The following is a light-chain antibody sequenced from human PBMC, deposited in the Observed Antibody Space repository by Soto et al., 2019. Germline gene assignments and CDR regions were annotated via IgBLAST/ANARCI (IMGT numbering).Light chain of an antibody. CDR1: QTLSSW. V-gene: IGKV1-5*01. CDR3: QQYNSYSVT. J-gene: IGKJ2*01. CDR2: DAS. Sequence: DIQMTQSPSTLSASVGDRVTITCRASQTLSSWLAWYQQKPGKAPKLLIYDASSLESGVPSRFSGCGSGTEFTLTISSLQPDDFATYYCQQYNSYSVTFGQGTKLEIK.